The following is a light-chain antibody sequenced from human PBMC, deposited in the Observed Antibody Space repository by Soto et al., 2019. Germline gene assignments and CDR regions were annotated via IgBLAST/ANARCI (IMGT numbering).Light chain of an antibody. V-gene: IGKV1-5*01. CDR1: QNINNW. J-gene: IGKJ1*01. CDR2: DAS. CDR3: QHMRT. Sequence: DILMTQSPSTLSASIGDRVTITCRASQNINNWIAWYQQKPGKAPKFLIYDASTLESGVPSRFSGSGFGTEFSLTISSLQPDDFGSYYCQHMRTFGQGTKVEMK.